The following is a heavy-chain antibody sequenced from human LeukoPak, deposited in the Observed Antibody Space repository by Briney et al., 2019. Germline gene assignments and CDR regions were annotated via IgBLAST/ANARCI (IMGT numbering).Heavy chain of an antibody. V-gene: IGHV4-4*07. J-gene: IGHJ4*02. CDR3: ARDQKGPFDY. CDR2: MYNGGST. CDR1: GGSINGYF. Sequence: SETLSLTCTVSGGSINGYFWSWIRQPAGKGLEWVGRMYNGGSTNYNPSLKSRVTMSVDTSKNQFSLKLSSVTAADTAVYYCARDQKGPFDYWGQGTLVTVSS.